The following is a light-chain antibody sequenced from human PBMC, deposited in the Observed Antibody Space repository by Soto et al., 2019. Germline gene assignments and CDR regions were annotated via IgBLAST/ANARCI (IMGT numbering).Light chain of an antibody. V-gene: IGKV1-39*01. CDR3: QKYNSAPRT. CDR2: AAS. Sequence: DIQMTQSPSSLSASVGDGVTITCRASQSITTYLNWYQQKPGKAPKLLMYAASSLPSGVPSRFSGSGSGTDFTLTISSLQPEDVATYYCQKYNSAPRTFGQGTKVDIK. J-gene: IGKJ1*01. CDR1: QSITTY.